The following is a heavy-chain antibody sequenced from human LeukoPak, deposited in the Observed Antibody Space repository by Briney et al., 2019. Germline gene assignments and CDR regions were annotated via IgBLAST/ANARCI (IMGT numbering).Heavy chain of an antibody. V-gene: IGHV3-15*01. CDR1: GFTFNNAW. D-gene: IGHD4-17*01. CDR2: IKSDGGTT. CDR3: ITDLGDYGDYVRC. J-gene: IGHJ4*02. Sequence: GGSLRLSCAASGFTFNNAWMSWVCQAPGKGLEWIGRIKSDGGTTDYAAPVKGRFSISRDDSKNTLYLQMNSLKAEDTAVYYCITDLGDYGDYVRCWGQGTLVTVSS.